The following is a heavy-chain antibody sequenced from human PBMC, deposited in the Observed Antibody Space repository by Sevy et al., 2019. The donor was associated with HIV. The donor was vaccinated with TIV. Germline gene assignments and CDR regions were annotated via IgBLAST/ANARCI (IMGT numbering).Heavy chain of an antibody. V-gene: IGHV4-39*01. J-gene: IGHJ4*01. CDR3: ARGPVVVAAIPGNFLDH. CDR2: IDYSGST. D-gene: IGHD2-21*02. Sequence: SQTLSLTCIVSGGSIASSSYYWIWIRQPPGKGLEWIGSIDYSGSTFYNPSLKSRVTISIDTSKNQFSLNLSSVTAADPAFYYWARGPVVVAAIPGNFLDHWGQGTLVTVSS. CDR1: GGSIASSSYY.